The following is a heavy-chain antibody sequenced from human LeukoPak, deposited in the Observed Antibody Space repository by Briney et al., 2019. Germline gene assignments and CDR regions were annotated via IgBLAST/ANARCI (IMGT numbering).Heavy chain of an antibody. CDR1: GGSFSGYY. Sequence: SETLSLTCAVYGGSFSGYYWSWIRQPPGKGLEWIGEINHSGSTNYNPSLKSRVTISVDTSKNQFSLKLSSVTAADTAVYYCARHRGVTIFGVVKYYFDYWGQGTLVTVSS. J-gene: IGHJ4*02. CDR2: INHSGST. CDR3: ARHRGVTIFGVVKYYFDY. D-gene: IGHD3-3*01. V-gene: IGHV4-34*01.